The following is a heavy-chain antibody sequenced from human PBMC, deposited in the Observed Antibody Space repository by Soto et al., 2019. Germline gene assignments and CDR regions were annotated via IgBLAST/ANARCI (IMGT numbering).Heavy chain of an antibody. CDR3: ARRGIVGAGYFDY. J-gene: IGHJ4*02. CDR2: IYYSGST. CDR1: GGSISSYY. V-gene: IGHV4-59*08. Sequence: SETLSLTFTVSGGSISSYYWGWIRQPPGKGLEWIGIIYYSGSTYYNPSLKSRVTISVDTSKNQFSLKLSSVTAADTAVYYCARRGIVGAGYFDYWGQGALVTVSS. D-gene: IGHD1-26*01.